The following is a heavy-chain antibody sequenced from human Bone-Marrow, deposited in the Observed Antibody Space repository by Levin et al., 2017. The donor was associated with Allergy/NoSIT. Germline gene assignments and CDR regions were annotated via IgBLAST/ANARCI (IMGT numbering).Heavy chain of an antibody. CDR2: ISASSSHI. V-gene: IGHV3-48*03. Sequence: GESLKISCSTSGFTLGVYEMNWVRQAPGKGLEWISYISASSSHIYYANSVKGRFTVSRDNAKNQLHLHMNSLRAEDTALYYCARDNYYDSSGYFSRTFYYYVLDVWGQGTTVTVSS. CDR1: GFTLGVYE. J-gene: IGHJ6*02. CDR3: ARDNYYDSSGYFSRTFYYYVLDV. D-gene: IGHD3-22*01.